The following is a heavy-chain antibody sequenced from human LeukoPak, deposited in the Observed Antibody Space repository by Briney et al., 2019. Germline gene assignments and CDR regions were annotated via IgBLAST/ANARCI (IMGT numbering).Heavy chain of an antibody. CDR3: ARVYYYYDSSGYYYGEFGAFDI. CDR2: ISAYNGNT. CDR1: GYTFTSYG. V-gene: IGHV1-18*01. J-gene: IGHJ3*02. Sequence: ASVKVSCKASGYTFTSYGISWVRQAPGQGLEWMGWISAYNGNTNYAQKLQGRVTMTTDTSTSTAYMEMRSLRSDDTAVYYCARVYYYYDSSGYYYGEFGAFDIWGQGTMVTVSS. D-gene: IGHD3-22*01.